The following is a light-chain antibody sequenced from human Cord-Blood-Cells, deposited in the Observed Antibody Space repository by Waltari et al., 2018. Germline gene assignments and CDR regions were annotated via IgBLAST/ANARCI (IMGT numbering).Light chain of an antibody. J-gene: IGLJ3*02. CDR3: SSYAGSNDLV. V-gene: IGLV2-8*01. CDR2: EVS. CDR1: SSAVGGYNY. Sequence: QSALTQPPSASGSPGQSVTISCTGTSSAVGGYNYVSWYQQHPGKAPKLMIYEVSKRPSGVPDRFSGSKSGNTASLTGSGLQAEDEADYYCSSYAGSNDLVFGGGTKLTVL.